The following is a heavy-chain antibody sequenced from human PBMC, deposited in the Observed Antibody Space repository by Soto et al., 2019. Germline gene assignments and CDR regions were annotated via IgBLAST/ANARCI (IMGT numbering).Heavy chain of an antibody. Sequence: PSETLSLTCAVYGGSFSGYYWSWIRQPPGKGLEWIGEINHSGSTNYNPSLKSRVTISVDTSKNQFSLKLSSVTAADTAVYYCARCRRGTPRRYFDLWGRGTLVTSPQ. CDR3: ARCRRGTPRRYFDL. CDR2: INHSGST. V-gene: IGHV4-34*01. J-gene: IGHJ2*01. CDR1: GGSFSGYY. D-gene: IGHD3-16*01.